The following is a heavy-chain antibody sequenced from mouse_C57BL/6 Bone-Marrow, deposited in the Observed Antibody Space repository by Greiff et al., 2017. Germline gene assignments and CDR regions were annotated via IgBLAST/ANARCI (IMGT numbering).Heavy chain of an antibody. CDR3: ARRTFSFFFDY. J-gene: IGHJ2*01. D-gene: IGHD3-1*01. Sequence: EVQRVESGGGLVQPGGSLKLSCAASGFTFSDYYMSWVRQTPEKRLEWVAYISNGGGSTYYPDTVKGRFTISRDNAKNTLYLQMSRLKSEDTAMYYCARRTFSFFFDYWGQGTTLTVSS. CDR1: GFTFSDYY. CDR2: ISNGGGST. V-gene: IGHV5-12*01.